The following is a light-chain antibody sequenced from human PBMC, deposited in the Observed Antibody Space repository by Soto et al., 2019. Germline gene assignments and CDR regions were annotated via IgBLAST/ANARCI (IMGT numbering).Light chain of an antibody. CDR3: QQYNTSPRT. V-gene: IGKV3-20*01. CDR2: GAF. CDR1: QSVSSSY. Sequence: EIVLTQSPGTLSLSPGERATLSCRASQSVSSSYLAWYQQKPGQAPRLLIYGAFNRATGIPDRFSGSASGTDFTLTISRLEPEDFAVYYCQQYNTSPRTCGQGTKV. J-gene: IGKJ1*01.